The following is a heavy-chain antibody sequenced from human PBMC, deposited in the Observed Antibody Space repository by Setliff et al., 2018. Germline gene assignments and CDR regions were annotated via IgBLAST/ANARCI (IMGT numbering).Heavy chain of an antibody. D-gene: IGHD6-13*01. CDR3: ARGGLAAAATH. CDR1: GGSISSGGFY. CDR2: FHTGGAT. J-gene: IGHJ4*02. Sequence: KTSETLSLTCSVSGGSISSGGFYWSWIRQSAGRGLEWIGHFHTGGATDYNLSLKSRLTISVDKSKNQFSLRLTSVPAADTAVYYCARGGLAAAATHWGQGTLVTVSS. V-gene: IGHV4-61*09.